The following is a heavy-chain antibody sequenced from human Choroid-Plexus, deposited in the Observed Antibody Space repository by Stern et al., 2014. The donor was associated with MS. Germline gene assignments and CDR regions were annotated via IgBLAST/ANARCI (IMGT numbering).Heavy chain of an antibody. CDR2: VSYDGSNK. V-gene: IGHV3-30*18. CDR1: GFPFGSCA. CDR3: AKDRQYLTYFFDH. Sequence: VQLVESGGGVVQPGRPLRLSCAASGFPFGSCAMHWVRQAPGKGREWAGGVSYDGSNKYYADSVKGRFTISRDNSQNTLYMQMSSLRPEDTAVYYCAKDRQYLTYFFDHWGQGSLVTVSS. J-gene: IGHJ5*02. D-gene: IGHD2/OR15-2a*01.